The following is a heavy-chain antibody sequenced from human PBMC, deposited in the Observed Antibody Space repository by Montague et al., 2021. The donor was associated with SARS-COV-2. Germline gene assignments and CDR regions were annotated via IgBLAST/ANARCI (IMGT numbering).Heavy chain of an antibody. D-gene: IGHD3-22*01. CDR3: ARVRITMIIVVTYFDY. Sequence: SETLSLTCTVSGGSISSYYWSWIRQPPGKGLELIGYIYYSGSTNYNPSLKSRVTISVDTSKNQFSLKLSSVTAADTAVYYCARVRITMIIVVTYFDYWGQGTLVTVSS. CDR1: GGSISSYY. CDR2: IYYSGST. J-gene: IGHJ4*02. V-gene: IGHV4-59*01.